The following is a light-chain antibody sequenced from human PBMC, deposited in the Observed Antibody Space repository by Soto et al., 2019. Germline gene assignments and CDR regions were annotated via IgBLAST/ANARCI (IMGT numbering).Light chain of an antibody. CDR3: QQYYSIPLT. V-gene: IGKV4-1*01. J-gene: IGKJ4*01. CDR1: QSVLYSSNTKNY. CDR2: WAS. Sequence: DIVMTQSPDSLAVSLGERATINCKSSQSVLYSSNTKNYLAWYQQKPRQPPKLLIYWASTRESGVPDRFSGSGSGTDFTLTISSLQAEDVAVYYCQQYYSIPLTFGGGTKVEIK.